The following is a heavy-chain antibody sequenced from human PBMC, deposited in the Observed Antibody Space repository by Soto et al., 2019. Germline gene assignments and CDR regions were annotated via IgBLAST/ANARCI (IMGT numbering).Heavy chain of an antibody. CDR2: CNHGGST. V-gene: IGHV4-34*01. Sequence: QGQLQQWGAGLLKPSETLSLTCAVYGGSFSGYYWSWIRQPPGKGPEWIGECNHGGSTNDNPSLKRRVTISVDTSKNQISLNLSAVTAADTAVYYCARGGKWELLGTGCDYWGHGTLVTVSS. D-gene: IGHD1-26*01. J-gene: IGHJ4*01. CDR3: ARGGKWELLGTGCDY. CDR1: GGSFSGYY.